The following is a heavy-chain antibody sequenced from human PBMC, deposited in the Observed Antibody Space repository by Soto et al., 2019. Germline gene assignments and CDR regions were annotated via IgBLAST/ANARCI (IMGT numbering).Heavy chain of an antibody. CDR1: GGTFSCYT. Sequence: GASVKVSCKASGGTFSCYTISWVRQAPGQGLEWMGRIIPILGIANYAQKFQGRVTITADKSTSTAYMELSSLRSEDTAVYYCAREDKWLVPLETDYYYYYMDVWGKGTTVTVSS. D-gene: IGHD6-19*01. CDR2: IIPILGIA. CDR3: AREDKWLVPLETDYYYYYMDV. J-gene: IGHJ6*03. V-gene: IGHV1-69*04.